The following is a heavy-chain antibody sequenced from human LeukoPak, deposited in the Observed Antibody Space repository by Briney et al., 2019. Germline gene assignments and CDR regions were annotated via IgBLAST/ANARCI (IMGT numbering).Heavy chain of an antibody. CDR2: ISGSGGST. D-gene: IGHD3-22*01. CDR1: GFTFSSYA. CDR3: AKDRYYYDSSGYPRYDY. Sequence: GGSLRLSCAASGFTFSSYAMSWVRQAPGKGLEWVSAISGSGGSTYYADSVKGRFTISRDNSKNTLYLQMNSLRAEDTAVYYCAKDRYYYDSSGYPRYDYWGQGTLVTVSS. V-gene: IGHV3-23*01. J-gene: IGHJ4*02.